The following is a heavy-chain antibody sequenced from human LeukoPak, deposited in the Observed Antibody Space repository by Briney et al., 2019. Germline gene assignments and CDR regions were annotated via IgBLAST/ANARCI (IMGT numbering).Heavy chain of an antibody. CDR2: IIPILGIA. J-gene: IGHJ4*02. CDR3: ASWGDYYDSSGYGSSVY. D-gene: IGHD3-22*01. Sequence: SVKVSCKASGGTFSGYAISWVRQAPGQGLEWMGRIIPILGIANYAQKFQGRVTITADKSTSTAYMELSSLRSEDTAVYYCASWGDYYDSSGYGSSVYWGQGTLVTVSS. CDR1: GGTFSGYA. V-gene: IGHV1-69*04.